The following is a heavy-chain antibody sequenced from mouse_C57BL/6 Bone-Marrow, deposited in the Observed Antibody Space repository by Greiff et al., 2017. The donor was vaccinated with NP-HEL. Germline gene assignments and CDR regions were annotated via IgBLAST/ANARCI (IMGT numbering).Heavy chain of an antibody. D-gene: IGHD1-1*01. J-gene: IGHJ1*03. CDR1: GYSITSGYY. CDR2: ISYDGSN. CDR3: ARGYYYGSSYDWYFDV. V-gene: IGHV3-6*01. Sequence: EVKVEESGPGLVKPSQSLSLTCSVTGYSITSGYYWNWIRQFPGNKLEWMGYISYDGSNNYNPSLKNRISITRDTSKNQFFLKLNSVTTEDTATYYCARGYYYGSSYDWYFDVWGTGTTVTVSS.